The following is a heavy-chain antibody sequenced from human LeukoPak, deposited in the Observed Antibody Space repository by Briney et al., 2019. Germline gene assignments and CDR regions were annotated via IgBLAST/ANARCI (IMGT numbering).Heavy chain of an antibody. CDR3: AVRDCSGGSCYPEPYDY. CDR1: GFVFTSYG. J-gene: IGHJ4*02. D-gene: IGHD2-15*01. CDR2: IIPIFGTA. Sequence: ASVKVSCKASGFVFTSYGFTWVRQAPGQGLEWMGGIIPIFGTANYAQKFQGRVTITADESTSTAYMELSSLRSEDTAVYYCAVRDCSGGSCYPEPYDYWGQGTLVTVSS. V-gene: IGHV1-69*13.